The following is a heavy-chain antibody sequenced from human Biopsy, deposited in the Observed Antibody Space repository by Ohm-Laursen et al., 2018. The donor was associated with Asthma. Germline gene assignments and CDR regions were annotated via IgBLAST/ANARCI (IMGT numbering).Heavy chain of an antibody. Sequence: SLRLSCSAPGRHFGSYNMHWARQAPGKGLEWVAVITFDGSTQHYGDSVKGRFTISRDNSKNMLFLQMNSPRAEDTAVYYCSKDTLGYYFDIWGQGTQVTVSS. CDR2: ITFDGSTQ. D-gene: IGHD6-13*01. CDR1: GRHFGSYN. V-gene: IGHV3-30-3*01. J-gene: IGHJ4*02. CDR3: SKDTLGYYFDI.